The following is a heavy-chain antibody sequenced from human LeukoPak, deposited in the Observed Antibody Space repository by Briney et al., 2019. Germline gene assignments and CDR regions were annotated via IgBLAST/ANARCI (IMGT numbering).Heavy chain of an antibody. D-gene: IGHD5-18*01. V-gene: IGHV3-23*01. CDR1: GFTFSSYA. Sequence: GGSLRLSCAASGFTFSSYAMSWVRQAPGKGLEWVSAISGSGGSTYYADSVKGRFTISSDNSKNTLYLQMNSLRAEDTAVYYCAKDRKYNYGCDYWGQGTLVTVSS. CDR2: ISGSGGST. J-gene: IGHJ4*02. CDR3: AKDRKYNYGCDY.